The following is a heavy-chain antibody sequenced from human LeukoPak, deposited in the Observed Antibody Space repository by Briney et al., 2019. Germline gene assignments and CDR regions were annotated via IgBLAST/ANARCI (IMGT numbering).Heavy chain of an antibody. Sequence: GGSLRLSCAASGFTFSSYAMSWVRQAPGKGLEWVSAIGGSGTSAYYADSLKGRFTISRDNSKNTLYLQVNSLRDEETAVYYCAKDDTAYSYASFDYWGQGTLVTVSS. CDR3: AKDDTAYSYASFDY. V-gene: IGHV3-23*01. J-gene: IGHJ4*02. CDR2: IGGSGTSA. CDR1: GFTFSSYA. D-gene: IGHD5-18*01.